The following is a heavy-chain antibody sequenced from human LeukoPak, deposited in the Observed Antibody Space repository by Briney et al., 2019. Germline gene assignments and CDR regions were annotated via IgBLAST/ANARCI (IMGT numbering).Heavy chain of an antibody. V-gene: IGHV3-33*01. D-gene: IGHD2-15*01. CDR1: GFTFSSYG. CDR3: ARERGYCSGGSCNDAFDI. J-gene: IGHJ3*02. Sequence: GGSLRLSCAASGFTFSSYGMHWVRQAPGNGLEWVAVIWYDGSNKYYADSVKGRFTISRDNSKNTLYLQMNSLRTEDTAVYYCARERGYCSGGSCNDAFDIWGQGTMVTVSS. CDR2: IWYDGSNK.